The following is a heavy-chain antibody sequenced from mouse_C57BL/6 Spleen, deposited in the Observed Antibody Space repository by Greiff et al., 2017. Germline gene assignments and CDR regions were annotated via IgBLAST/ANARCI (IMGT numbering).Heavy chain of an antibody. D-gene: IGHD4-1*01. V-gene: IGHV1-76*01. J-gene: IGHJ4*01. Sequence: QVQLKQSGAELVRPGASVKLSCKASGYTFTDYYINWVKQRPGQGLEWIARIYPGSGNTYYNEKFKGKATLTAEKSSSTAYMQLSSLTSEDSAVYFCARRGNWDDYAMDYWGQGTSVTVSS. CDR3: ARRGNWDDYAMDY. CDR1: GYTFTDYY. CDR2: IYPGSGNT.